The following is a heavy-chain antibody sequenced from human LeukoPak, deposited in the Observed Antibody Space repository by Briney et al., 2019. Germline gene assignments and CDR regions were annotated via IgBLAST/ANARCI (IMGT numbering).Heavy chain of an antibody. D-gene: IGHD3-10*01. J-gene: IGHJ4*02. CDR1: GGSFSGYY. V-gene: IGHV4-34*01. Sequence: KPSETLSLTCAVYGGSFSGYYWSWIRQPPGKGLEWIGEINHSGSTNYNPSLKSRVTISVDTSKNQFSLKLSSVTAADTAVYYCARGPSNYYGSGSYLDYWGQGTQVTVSS. CDR3: ARGPSNYYGSGSYLDY. CDR2: INHSGST.